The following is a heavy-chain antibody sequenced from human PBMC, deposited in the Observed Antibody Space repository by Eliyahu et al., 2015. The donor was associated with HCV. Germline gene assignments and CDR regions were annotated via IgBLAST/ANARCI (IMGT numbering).Heavy chain of an antibody. CDR2: IWYDGSNK. CDR1: GFTXSSYG. Sequence: QVQLVESGGGVVQPGRSLRLXCAASGFTXSSYGMHWVRQGPGKGLEWVAVIWYDGSNKYYADSVKGRFTISRDNSKNTLYLQMNSLRAEDTAVYYCAREGYCSSTSCPEAFDYWGQGTLVTVSS. CDR3: AREGYCSSTSCPEAFDY. V-gene: IGHV3-33*01. D-gene: IGHD2-2*01. J-gene: IGHJ4*02.